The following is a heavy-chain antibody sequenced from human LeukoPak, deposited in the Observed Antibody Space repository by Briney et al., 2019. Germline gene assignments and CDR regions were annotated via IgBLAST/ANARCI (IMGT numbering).Heavy chain of an antibody. J-gene: IGHJ5*02. Sequence: GASVKVSCKASGYTFITYYMHWVRQAPGQGLEWMGWINPNSGGTNYAQKFQGRVTMTRDTSISTAYMELSRLRSDDTAVYYCARDPEVYYGSGSYYPNWFDPWGQGTLVTVSS. CDR3: ARDPEVYYGSGSYYPNWFDP. D-gene: IGHD3-10*01. V-gene: IGHV1-2*02. CDR1: GYTFITYY. CDR2: INPNSGGT.